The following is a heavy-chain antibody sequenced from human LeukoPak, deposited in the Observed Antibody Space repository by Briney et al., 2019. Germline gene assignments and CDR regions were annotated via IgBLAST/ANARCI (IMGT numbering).Heavy chain of an antibody. CDR2: MNPNSGNT. Sequence: ASVKVSCKASGYTFTSYDINWVRQATGQGLEWMGWMNPNSGNTGYAQEFQGRVTMTRNTSISTAYMELSSLRSEDTAVYYCASRYYDILTGYYADYWGQGTLVTVSS. J-gene: IGHJ4*02. D-gene: IGHD3-9*01. CDR3: ASRYYDILTGYYADY. CDR1: GYTFTSYD. V-gene: IGHV1-8*01.